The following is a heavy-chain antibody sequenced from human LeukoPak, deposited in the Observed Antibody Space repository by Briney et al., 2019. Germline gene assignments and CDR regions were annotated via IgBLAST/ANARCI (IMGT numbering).Heavy chain of an antibody. CDR2: ISSSSSYR. CDR1: GFTFSSYS. V-gene: IGHV3-21*01. J-gene: IGHJ4*02. CDR3: ARDGSKTADLYYFDY. Sequence: GGSLRLSCAASGFTFSSYSMNWVRQAPGKGLEWVSSISSSSSYRYYADSVKGLFTISRDNAKNSLYLQMISLRAEDTAVYYCARDGSKTADLYYFDYWGQGTLVTVSS. D-gene: IGHD1-14*01.